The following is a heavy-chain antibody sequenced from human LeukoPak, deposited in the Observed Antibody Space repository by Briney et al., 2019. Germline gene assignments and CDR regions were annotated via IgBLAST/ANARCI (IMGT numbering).Heavy chain of an antibody. CDR2: IIPIFGTA. D-gene: IGHD3-16*02. CDR3: ARSYYDYVWGSYRPHRYFDY. CDR1: GGTFSSYA. Sequence: SVKVSCKASGGTFSSYAISWVRQAPGQGLEWMGGIIPIFGTANYVQKFQGRVTITADESTSTAYMELSSLRSEDTAVYYCARSYYDYVWGSYRPHRYFDYWGQGTLVTVSS. J-gene: IGHJ4*02. V-gene: IGHV1-69*13.